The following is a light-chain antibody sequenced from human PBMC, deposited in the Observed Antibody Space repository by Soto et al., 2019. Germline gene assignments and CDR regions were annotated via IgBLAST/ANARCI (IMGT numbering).Light chain of an antibody. CDR3: CSYAGTYTWV. CDR2: DVN. Sequence: QPALTQPRSVSGSPGQSLTISCTGTSNDVGAYTYVSWYQQHPGQAPKLIIFDVNKRPSGVPDRFSGSRSGNTASLTISGLQADDDGDYYCCSYAGTYTWVFGGGTQLTVL. V-gene: IGLV2-11*01. J-gene: IGLJ3*02. CDR1: SNDVGAYTY.